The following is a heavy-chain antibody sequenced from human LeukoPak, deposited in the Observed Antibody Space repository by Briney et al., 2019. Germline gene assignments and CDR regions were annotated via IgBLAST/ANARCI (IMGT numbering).Heavy chain of an antibody. Sequence: SETLSLTCTVSGGSISSGSYYWSWIRQPAGKGLEWIGRVYTSGSTNYNPSLKSRVTISVDTSKNQFSLKLSSVTAADTAVYYCARFDSSGYFYWYFDLWGRGTLVTVSS. D-gene: IGHD3-22*01. CDR2: VYTSGST. CDR3: ARFDSSGYFYWYFDL. J-gene: IGHJ2*01. CDR1: GGSISSGSYY. V-gene: IGHV4-61*02.